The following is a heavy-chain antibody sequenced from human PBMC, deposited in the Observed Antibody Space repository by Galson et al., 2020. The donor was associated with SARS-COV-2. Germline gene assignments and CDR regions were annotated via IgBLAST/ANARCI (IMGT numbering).Heavy chain of an antibody. J-gene: IGHJ4*02. CDR1: GYTFTGYY. Sequence: GESLKISCKASGYTFTGYYMHWVRQAPGQGLEWMGCINPNSGGTNYAQKFQGRVTMTRDTSISTAYMELSRLRSDDTAVYYCAREGYSSSLVFWGQGTLVTVSS. CDR2: INPNSGGT. CDR3: AREGYSSSLVF. V-gene: IGHV1-2*02. D-gene: IGHD6-13*01.